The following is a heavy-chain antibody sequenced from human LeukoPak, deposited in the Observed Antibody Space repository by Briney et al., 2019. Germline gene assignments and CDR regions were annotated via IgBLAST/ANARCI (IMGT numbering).Heavy chain of an antibody. CDR3: AKDSSGYSPFDY. V-gene: IGHV3-7*01. Sequence: GGSLRLSCAASGFTFSSYWMSWVRQAPGKGLEWVANIKQDGSEKYYVDSVKGRFTISRDNSKNTLYLQMNSLRAEDTAVYYCAKDSSGYSPFDYWGQGTLVTVSS. CDR1: GFTFSSYW. J-gene: IGHJ4*02. D-gene: IGHD3-22*01. CDR2: IKQDGSEK.